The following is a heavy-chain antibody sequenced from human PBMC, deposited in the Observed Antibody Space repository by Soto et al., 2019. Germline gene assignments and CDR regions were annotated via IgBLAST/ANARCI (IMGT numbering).Heavy chain of an antibody. J-gene: IGHJ6*02. CDR2: IFYSGST. V-gene: IGHV4-59*01. Sequence: SETLSLTCTVSGGSISGYYWSWIRQPPGKGLEWIGYIFYSGSTKYNPSLKSRVTISVDTSKNQFSLKLSFVTAADTAVYYCARDSGSYYAYYYYGMDVWGQGTTVTVSS. D-gene: IGHD1-26*01. CDR3: ARDSGSYYAYYYYGMDV. CDR1: GGSISGYY.